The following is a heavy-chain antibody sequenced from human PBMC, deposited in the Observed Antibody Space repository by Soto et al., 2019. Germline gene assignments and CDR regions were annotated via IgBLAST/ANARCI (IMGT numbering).Heavy chain of an antibody. CDR2: VHYTGSA. CDR1: GDSINNYY. D-gene: IGHD2-2*01. J-gene: IGHJ4*02. V-gene: IGHV4-59*01. Sequence: QVQLQESGPGLVKPSETLSLTCSVSGDSINNYYWSWIRQPPGKGLERIGFVHYTGSANYNPSLKSRVTISVGTSKKQFSLRPSSVTAADSGVYYCAREGASRFRGFDYWGQGTLVTVSS. CDR3: AREGASRFRGFDY.